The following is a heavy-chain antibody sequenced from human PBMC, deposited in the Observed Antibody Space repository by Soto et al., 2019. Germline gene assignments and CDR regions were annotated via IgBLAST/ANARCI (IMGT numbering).Heavy chain of an antibody. J-gene: IGHJ4*02. Sequence: SVKVSCKASGGTFSSYTSSWVRQAPGQGLEWMGRIIPILGIANYAQKFQGRVTITADKSTSTAYMELSSLRSEDTAVYYCARRLLGYYFDYWGQGTLVTVSS. D-gene: IGHD3-10*01. CDR3: ARRLLGYYFDY. CDR2: IIPILGIA. CDR1: GGTFSSYT. V-gene: IGHV1-69*02.